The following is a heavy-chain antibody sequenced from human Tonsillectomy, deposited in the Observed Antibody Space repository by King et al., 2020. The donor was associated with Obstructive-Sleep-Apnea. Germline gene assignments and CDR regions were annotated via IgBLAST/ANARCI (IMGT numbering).Heavy chain of an antibody. J-gene: IGHJ4*02. CDR1: GFAFISSA. Sequence: VQLVESGGGLVQPGGSLRLSCAASGFAFISSAMSWVLQAPGEGLEWVSASIGSSGRTSSADSVKGRFTISRDNSKNTLYLQMNSLRAEDTAVYYCAKGGYYGSGSYYKDFDYWGQGTLVTVSS. CDR3: AKGGYYGSGSYYKDFDY. D-gene: IGHD3-10*01. CDR2: SIGSSGRT. V-gene: IGHV3-23*04.